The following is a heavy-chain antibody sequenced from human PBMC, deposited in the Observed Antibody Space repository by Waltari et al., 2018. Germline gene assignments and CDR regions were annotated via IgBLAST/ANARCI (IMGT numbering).Heavy chain of an antibody. D-gene: IGHD3-10*02. V-gene: IGHV5-10-1*03. CDR3: ARRVVREPFDH. CDR1: GYSFTDYW. CDR2: IDPRDSST. J-gene: IGHJ4*02. Sequence: EVQLVQSGAEVKKPGESLRISCTGSGYSFTDYWILWVRQMPGKGLEWVARIDPRDSSTVYNSSFQGHVTVSADKSISTAYLQWSSLKASDTAMYFCARRVVREPFDHWGQGTLVTVSS.